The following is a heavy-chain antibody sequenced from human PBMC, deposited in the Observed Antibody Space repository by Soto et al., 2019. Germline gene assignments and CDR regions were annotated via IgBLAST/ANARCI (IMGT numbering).Heavy chain of an antibody. V-gene: IGHV3-48*01. CDR3: ARGPLTGPDY. CDR2: ISSSSSTI. CDR1: GFTFSSYS. J-gene: IGHJ4*02. Sequence: TGGSLRLSCAASGFTFSSYSMNWVRQAPGKGLEWVSYISSSSSTIYYADSVKGRFTISRDNAKNSLYLQMNSLRAEDTAVYYCARGPLTGPDYWGQGTLVTVSS.